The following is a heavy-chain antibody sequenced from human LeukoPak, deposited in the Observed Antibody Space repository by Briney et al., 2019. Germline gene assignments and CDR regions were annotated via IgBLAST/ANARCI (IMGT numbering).Heavy chain of an antibody. Sequence: GASVEVSCKASGYTFTSYYMHWVRQAPGRGLEWMGIINPSGGSTSYAQKFQGRVTMTRDTSTSTVYMELSSLRSEDTAVYYCARERVGHFDYWGQGTLVTVSS. J-gene: IGHJ4*02. V-gene: IGHV1-46*01. CDR3: ARERVGHFDY. CDR2: INPSGGST. D-gene: IGHD1-26*01. CDR1: GYTFTSYY.